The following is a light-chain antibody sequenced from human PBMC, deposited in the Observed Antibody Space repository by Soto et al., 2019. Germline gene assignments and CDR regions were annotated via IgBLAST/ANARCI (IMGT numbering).Light chain of an antibody. CDR1: QNINKY. J-gene: IGKJ1*01. CDR3: QQTYSDPGT. CDR2: AAS. Sequence: DIQMTQSPSSLSASLGDRVTITCRASQNINKYLNWYQHKPGKARSLLIYAASSLHTGVPRRFSGSGAGTYFTLTITSLQHEDFATYYCQQTYSDPGTFDRGTKVEIK. V-gene: IGKV1-39*01.